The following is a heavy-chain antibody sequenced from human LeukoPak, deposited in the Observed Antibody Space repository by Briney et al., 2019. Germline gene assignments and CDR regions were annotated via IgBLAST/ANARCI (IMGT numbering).Heavy chain of an antibody. D-gene: IGHD3-22*01. CDR2: IYYSGST. CDR1: GGSISSYY. V-gene: IGHV4-59*01. Sequence: PSETLSLTCTVSGGSISSYYWSWIRQPPGKGLEWIGYIYYSGSTNYNPSLKSRVTISVDTSKNQFSLKLISVTAADTAVYYCARDSSGYYFGEGDAFDIWGQGTMVTVSS. CDR3: ARDSSGYYFGEGDAFDI. J-gene: IGHJ3*02.